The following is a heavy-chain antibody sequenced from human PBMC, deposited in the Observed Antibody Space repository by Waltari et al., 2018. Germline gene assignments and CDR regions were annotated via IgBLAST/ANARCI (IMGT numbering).Heavy chain of an antibody. D-gene: IGHD2-15*01. Sequence: QVQLQQWGAGLLKPSETLSLTCAVYGGSFSGYYWSWIRQPPGKGLEWIGEINHSGSTNYKPSLKSRVTISVGTSKDQFSLEASSLAGAGTAVFFWAAIPRSHFYYHFLGVLGQGATVPVSS. CDR2: INHSGST. CDR3: AAIPRSHFYYHFLGV. V-gene: IGHV4-34*01. J-gene: IGHJ6*03. CDR1: GGSFSGYY.